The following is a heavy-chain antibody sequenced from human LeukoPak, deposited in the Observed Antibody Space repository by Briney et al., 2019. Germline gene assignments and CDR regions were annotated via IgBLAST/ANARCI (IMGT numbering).Heavy chain of an antibody. CDR3: ARAQGGYDLDYYYYYYMDV. D-gene: IGHD5-12*01. Sequence: SETLSLTCTFSGGFISGSNYYWAWIRQAPGKGLEWIGEINHSGSTNYNPSLKSRVTISVDTSKNQFSLKLSSVTAADTAVYYCARAQGGYDLDYYYYYYMDVWGKGTTVTVSS. CDR2: INHSGST. CDR1: GGFISGSNYY. V-gene: IGHV4-39*07. J-gene: IGHJ6*03.